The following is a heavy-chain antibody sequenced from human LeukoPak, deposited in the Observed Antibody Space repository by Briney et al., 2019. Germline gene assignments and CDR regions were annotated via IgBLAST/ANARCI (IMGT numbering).Heavy chain of an antibody. CDR1: GYTFTGYY. CDR2: INPNSGGT. CDR3: ARELGGLTKTTGDY. J-gene: IGHJ4*02. D-gene: IGHD3-16*01. Sequence: ASVTVSCKASGYTFTGYYMHWVRQAPGQGLEWMGRINPNSGGTNYAQKFQGRVTMTRDTSISTAYMELSSLRSEDTAVYYCARELGGLTKTTGDYWGQGTLVTVSS. V-gene: IGHV1-2*06.